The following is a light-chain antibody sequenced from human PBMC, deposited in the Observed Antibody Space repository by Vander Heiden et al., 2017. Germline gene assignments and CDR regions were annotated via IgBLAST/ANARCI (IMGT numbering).Light chain of an antibody. CDR1: QSVSSY. CDR2: DAS. V-gene: IGKV3-11*01. CDR3: QQRSNWPT. Sequence: EIVLTQSPATLSLSPGARATLHCRSSQSVSSYLAWYQHKPWQAHRLLIYDASNKATGIPARFSGSGSATDFTLTISSLEPEDFVVYYCQQRSNWPTFGQGTRLEIK. J-gene: IGKJ5*01.